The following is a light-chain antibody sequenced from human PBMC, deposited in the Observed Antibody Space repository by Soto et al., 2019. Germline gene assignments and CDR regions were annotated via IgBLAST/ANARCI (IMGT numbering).Light chain of an antibody. CDR1: QSFSSSY. Sequence: EIVLTQSPGTLSLSPGERATLSCRASQSFSSSYLAWYQQKPGQAPRLLIYETSSRATGIPDRFSGSGSGTDFTLTISRLEPEDFAVYYCQQYHNWPITFGQGTRLEIK. CDR3: QQYHNWPIT. J-gene: IGKJ5*01. CDR2: ETS. V-gene: IGKV3-20*01.